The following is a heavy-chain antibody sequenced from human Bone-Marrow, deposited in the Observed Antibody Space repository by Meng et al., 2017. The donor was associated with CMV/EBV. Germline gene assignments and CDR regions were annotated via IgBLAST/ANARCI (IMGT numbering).Heavy chain of an antibody. J-gene: IGHJ4*02. CDR2: IYYSGST. D-gene: IGHD6-19*01. CDR3: ARVNSSGWTYYFDY. Sequence: SETLSLTCTVSGGSISSSSYYWGWIRQPPGKGLEWIGSIYYSGSTYYNPSLKSRVTISVDTSKNQFSLKLSSVTAADTAVYYCARVNSSGWTYYFDYWGQGKLVNVAS. V-gene: IGHV4-39*07. CDR1: GGSISSSSYY.